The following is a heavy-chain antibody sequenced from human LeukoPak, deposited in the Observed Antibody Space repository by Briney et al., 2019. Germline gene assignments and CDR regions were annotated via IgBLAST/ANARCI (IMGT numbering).Heavy chain of an antibody. CDR3: ARQTTQAMRYFQD. V-gene: IGHV4-39*01. CDR2: IYYSGST. Sequence: PSETLSLTCTVSGGSISSSSHYWGWIRQPPGKGLEWVGSIYYSGSTDYNPSLKSRVTISVDTSKNHFSLKLSSVTAADTAVYYCARQTTQAMRYFQDWGQGTLVIVSS. D-gene: IGHD1-1*01. CDR1: GGSISSSSHY. J-gene: IGHJ1*01.